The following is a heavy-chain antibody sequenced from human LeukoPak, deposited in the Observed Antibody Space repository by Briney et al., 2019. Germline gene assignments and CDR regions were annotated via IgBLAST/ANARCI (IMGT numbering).Heavy chain of an antibody. CDR3: AKDALEYSSTWYGTNFDY. CDR1: GFTFSSYV. CDR2: ISGTDGST. Sequence: GGSLRLSCAASGFTFSSYVMSWVRQAPGKGLEWVSGISGTDGSTYYADSVKGRFTISRDNSKNTLYLQMNSLRAEDTAVYYCAKDALEYSSTWYGTNFDYRGQGTLVTVSS. D-gene: IGHD6-13*01. V-gene: IGHV3-23*01. J-gene: IGHJ4*02.